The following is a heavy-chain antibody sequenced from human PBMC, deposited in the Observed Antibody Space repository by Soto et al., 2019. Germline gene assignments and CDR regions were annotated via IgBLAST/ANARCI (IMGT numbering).Heavy chain of an antibody. CDR2: IRKKANSYST. D-gene: IGHD6-13*01. J-gene: IGHJ3*02. CDR1: GFTFSDHY. Sequence: EVQLVESGGGLVQPGGSLRLSCVASGFTFSDHYMDWVRQAPGKGLEWVGRIRKKANSYSTESAASVKGRFTISRDDSKNSLFLQMSSLKIEDTAVYFCARSGGDSSTWSDDAFDIWGQGAMVTVSS. V-gene: IGHV3-72*01. CDR3: ARSGGDSSTWSDDAFDI.